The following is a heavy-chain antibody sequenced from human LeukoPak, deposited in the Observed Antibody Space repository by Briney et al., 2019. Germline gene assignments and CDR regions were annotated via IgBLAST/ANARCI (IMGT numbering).Heavy chain of an antibody. CDR1: GFTFSSYA. J-gene: IGHJ6*02. CDR3: AKSLHDFWSGHPTSGVDV. V-gene: IGHV3-23*01. CDR2: ISGSGGST. D-gene: IGHD3-3*01. Sequence: GGSLRLSCAASGFTFSSYAMSWVRQAPGKGLEWVSAISGSGGSTYYADSVKGRFTISRDNSKNTLYLQMNSLRAEDTAVYYCAKSLHDFWSGHPTSGVDVWGQGTTVTVSS.